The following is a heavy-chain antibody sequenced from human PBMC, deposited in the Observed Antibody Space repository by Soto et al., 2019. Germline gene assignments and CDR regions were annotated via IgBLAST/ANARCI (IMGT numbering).Heavy chain of an antibody. CDR1: GGSISNYH. D-gene: IGHD4-17*01. CDR2: ISTTGST. CDR3: ARDGRYGDPVNWFDL. J-gene: IGHJ5*02. V-gene: IGHV4-4*07. Sequence: PSETLSLTCTVSGGSISNYHWNWIRQPAGKGLEWIGHISTTGSTRYNPSLNSRLTMSLDTSNNQFSLKLNSVTAADTAIYYCARDGRYGDPVNWFDLWGPGTLVTVSS.